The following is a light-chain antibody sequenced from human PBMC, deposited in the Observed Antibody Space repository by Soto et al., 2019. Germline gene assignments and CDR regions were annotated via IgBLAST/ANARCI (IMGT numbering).Light chain of an antibody. Sequence: QSVLTQPXSVSGSPGQSITISCTGTSSDVGGYNYVSWYQHHPGKAPKLIIYDVSNRPSGVSIRFSGSKSDNTASLTISGLQPEDEADYHCSSYTTSNTRQIVFGTGTKVTVL. CDR1: SSDVGGYNY. V-gene: IGLV2-14*03. CDR2: DVS. J-gene: IGLJ1*01. CDR3: SSYTTSNTRQIV.